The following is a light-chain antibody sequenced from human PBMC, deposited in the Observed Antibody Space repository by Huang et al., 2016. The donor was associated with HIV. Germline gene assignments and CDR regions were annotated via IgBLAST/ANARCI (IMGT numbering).Light chain of an antibody. Sequence: DIQMTQSPSSLSASVGDRVTITCQASQDISKYLNWYQQQPGKGPRALIYDASNLETGVPSRFSGSGSGTYFRLTINSLQPEDIATYYCQQYDNLPITFGQGTRLEIK. V-gene: IGKV1-33*01. CDR3: QQYDNLPIT. CDR2: DAS. CDR1: QDISKY. J-gene: IGKJ5*01.